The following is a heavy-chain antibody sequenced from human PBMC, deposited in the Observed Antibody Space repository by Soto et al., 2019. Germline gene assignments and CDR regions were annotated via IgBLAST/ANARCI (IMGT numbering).Heavy chain of an antibody. Sequence: SVKVSCKASGGTFSSYAISWVRQAPGQGLEWMGGIIPIFGTANYAQKFQGRVTITADESTSTAYMELSSLRSEDTAVYYCAREVGSITMVRGVIIGPAFDIWGQGQWSPSPQ. D-gene: IGHD3-10*01. CDR3: AREVGSITMVRGVIIGPAFDI. CDR1: GGTFSSYA. J-gene: IGHJ3*02. V-gene: IGHV1-69*13. CDR2: IIPIFGTA.